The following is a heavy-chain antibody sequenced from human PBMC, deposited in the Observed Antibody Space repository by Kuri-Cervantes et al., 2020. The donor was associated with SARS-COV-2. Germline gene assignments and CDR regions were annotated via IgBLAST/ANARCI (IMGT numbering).Heavy chain of an antibody. D-gene: IGHD2-15*01. Sequence: GESLKISCAASGFTVSSNYMSWVRQAPGKGLEWVSFIYSGGSTYYADSVKGRFTISRDNSKNTLYLQMNSLRAEDTAVYYCASHCSGGSCYSTHYYYGKDVCGQAITTVSS. J-gene: IGHJ6*01. CDR3: ASHCSGGSCYSTHYYYGKDV. CDR1: GFTVSSNY. V-gene: IGHV3-66*04. CDR2: IYSGGST.